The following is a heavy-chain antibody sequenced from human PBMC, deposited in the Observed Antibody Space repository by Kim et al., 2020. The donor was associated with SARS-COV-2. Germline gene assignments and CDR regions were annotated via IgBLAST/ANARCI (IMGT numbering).Heavy chain of an antibody. D-gene: IGHD3-10*01. CDR1: AFTFSSYW. CDR3: ARFGEMTTIFSNFVDY. J-gene: IGHJ4*01. CDR2: IKQDGSEK. Sequence: GGSLRLSCAASAFTFSSYWMSWVRQAPGKGLEWVANIKQDGSEKYYVDSVKGRFTISRDNAKNSLYLQMNSLRAEDTAVYYCARFGEMTTIFSNFVDYWG. V-gene: IGHV3-7*05.